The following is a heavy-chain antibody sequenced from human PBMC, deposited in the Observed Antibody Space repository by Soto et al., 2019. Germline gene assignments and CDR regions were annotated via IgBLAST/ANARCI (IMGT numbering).Heavy chain of an antibody. CDR2: IDPSDSQT. D-gene: IGHD3-22*01. CDR1: GYSFAGYW. Sequence: GESLKISCKGSGYSFAGYWITWVRQKPGKGLEWMGRIDPSDSQTYYSPSFRGHVTISVTKSITTVFLQWSSLRASDTAMFYCARQIYDSDTGPNFQYYFDSWGQGTPVTVSS. CDR3: ARQIYDSDTGPNFQYYFDS. V-gene: IGHV5-10-1*01. J-gene: IGHJ4*02.